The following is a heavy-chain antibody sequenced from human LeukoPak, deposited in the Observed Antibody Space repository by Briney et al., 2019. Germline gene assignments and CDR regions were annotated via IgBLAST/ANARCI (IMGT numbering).Heavy chain of an antibody. J-gene: IGHJ4*02. CDR3: ARDFRFLDDY. CDR1: GFTFSNYW. V-gene: IGHV3-7*01. Sequence: GGSLRLSCAASGFTFSNYWMTWVRQAPGKGLEWVGNIKQDESEKYYVDSVKGRFTISRDNAKNSLYLQMNSLRAEDTAVYYCARDFRFLDDYWGQGTLVTVSS. CDR2: IKQDESEK. D-gene: IGHD3-3*01.